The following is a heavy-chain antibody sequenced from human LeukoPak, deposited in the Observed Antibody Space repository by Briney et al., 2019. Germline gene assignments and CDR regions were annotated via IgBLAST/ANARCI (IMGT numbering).Heavy chain of an antibody. V-gene: IGHV3-72*01. CDR2: SRNRINT. CDR3: ARAKSLVAMDV. CDR1: GFTFSDHY. J-gene: IGHJ6*03. Sequence: PGGSLRLPCAASGFTFSDHYMDWVRQAPGKGLEWVGRSRNRINTEYAASVKGRFTISRDDSKNSLYLEMNSLKTEDTAVYFCARAKSLVAMDVWGKGTTVTVSS.